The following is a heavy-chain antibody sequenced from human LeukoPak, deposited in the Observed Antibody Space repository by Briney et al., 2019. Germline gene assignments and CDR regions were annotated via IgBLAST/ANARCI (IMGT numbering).Heavy chain of an antibody. CDR3: ARGGTIFGPTVG. CDR1: GGSISSYY. V-gene: IGHV4-59*01. Sequence: SETLSLTCTVSGGSISSYYWSWIRQPPGKGREWIGYIYYSGSTNYNPSLKSRVTISVDTSKNQFSLKLSSVTAADTAVYYCARGGTIFGPTVGWGQGTLVTVSS. D-gene: IGHD3-3*01. CDR2: IYYSGST. J-gene: IGHJ4*02.